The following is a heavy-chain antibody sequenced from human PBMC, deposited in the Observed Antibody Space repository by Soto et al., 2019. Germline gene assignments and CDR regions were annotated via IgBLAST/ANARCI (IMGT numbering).Heavy chain of an antibody. D-gene: IGHD6-19*01. Sequence: QVQLQQSGPVLVRPSQTLSLTCTISGDSVSSNSAAWNWIRQSPSRGLECLGRTYYRSKWLNDYAVSVKSRITINPDTSKNQFSLQLSSVTPEDTAVYYCARDSRVGSGWSYDVDPWGQGTLVTVSS. CDR1: GDSVSSNSAA. CDR2: TYYRSKWLN. CDR3: ARDSRVGSGWSYDVDP. J-gene: IGHJ5*02. V-gene: IGHV6-1*01.